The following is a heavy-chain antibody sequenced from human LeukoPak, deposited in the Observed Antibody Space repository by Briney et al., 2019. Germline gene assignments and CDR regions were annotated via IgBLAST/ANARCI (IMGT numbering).Heavy chain of an antibody. CDR3: ARDQPHHSGYDSPSFDY. J-gene: IGHJ4*02. CDR1: GGIFSSYA. V-gene: IGHV1-69*04. Sequence: SVKVSCKASGGIFSSYAISWVRQAPGQGLEWMGRIIPILGIANYAQKFQGRVTITADKSTSTAYMELSSLRSEDTAVYYCARDQPHHSGYDSPSFDYWGQGTLVTVSS. D-gene: IGHD5-12*01. CDR2: IIPILGIA.